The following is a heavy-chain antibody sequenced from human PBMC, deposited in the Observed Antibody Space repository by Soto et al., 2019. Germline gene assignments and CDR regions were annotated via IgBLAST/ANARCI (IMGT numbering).Heavy chain of an antibody. CDR3: ARGYHVDTGVRLNWFDP. J-gene: IGHJ5*02. V-gene: IGHV3-21*01. CDR1: GFTFSSYS. D-gene: IGHD5-18*01. CDR2: ISSSSSYT. Sequence: GGSLRLSCAASGFTFSSYSMNWVRQAPGKGLEWVSSISSSSSYTYYAESVKGRFTISRDNAKNSLYLQMNSLIAEDTAVCYCARGYHVDTGVRLNWFDPWGQGTLVTVSS.